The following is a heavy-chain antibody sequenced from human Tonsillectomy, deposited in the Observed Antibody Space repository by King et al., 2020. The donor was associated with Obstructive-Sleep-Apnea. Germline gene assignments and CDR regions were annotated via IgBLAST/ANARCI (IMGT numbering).Heavy chain of an antibody. CDR1: GFTFSSYA. CDR3: ARSGGWLSDAFDI. D-gene: IGHD3-22*01. V-gene: IGHV3-30*04. J-gene: IGHJ3*02. Sequence: VQLVESGGGVVQPGRSLRLSCAASGFTFSSYAMHWVRQAPGKGLEWVAVISYDGSNKYYADSVKGRFTISRDNSKNTLYLQMNSLRAEDTAVYYCARSGGWLSDAFDIWVQGTMVTVSS. CDR2: ISYDGSNK.